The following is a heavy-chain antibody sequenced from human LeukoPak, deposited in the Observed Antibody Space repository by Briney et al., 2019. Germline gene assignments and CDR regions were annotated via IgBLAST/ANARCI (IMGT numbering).Heavy chain of an antibody. V-gene: IGHV3-74*01. J-gene: IGHJ4*02. Sequence: PGWSLRLSCAASGFTFSSYWMHWVRQAPGKGLVRVSRISGDGSSTTYAESVKGRFTISRDNAKNTLYLQMNSLRAEDTAVYYCARELPFDYWGQGTLVTVSS. CDR1: GFTFSSYW. CDR2: ISGDGSST. CDR3: ARELPFDY.